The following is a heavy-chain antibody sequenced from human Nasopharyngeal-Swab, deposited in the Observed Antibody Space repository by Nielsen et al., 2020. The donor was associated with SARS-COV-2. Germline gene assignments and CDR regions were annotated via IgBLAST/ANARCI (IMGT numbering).Heavy chain of an antibody. CDR2: IYYSGST. V-gene: IGHV4-61*01. CDR3: ARLFHDSSGYYYGFDY. J-gene: IGHJ4*02. D-gene: IGHD3-22*01. CDR1: GGSVSSGSYY. Sequence: SETLSLTCAVSGGSVSSGSYYWSWIRQPPGKGLEWIGYIYYSGSTNYNPSLKSRVTISVDTSKNQFSLKLTSVTAADTAVYYCARLFHDSSGYYYGFDYWGQGTLVTVSS.